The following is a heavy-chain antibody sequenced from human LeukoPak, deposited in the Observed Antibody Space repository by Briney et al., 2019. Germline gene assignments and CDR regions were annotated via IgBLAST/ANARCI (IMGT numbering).Heavy chain of an antibody. V-gene: IGHV3-33*01. CDR1: GFTFSSYG. CDR2: IWYDGSNK. Sequence: GGSLRLSCAASGFTFSSYGVHWVRQAPGKGLEWVAVIWYDGSNKYYADSVKGRFTISRDNSKNTLYLQMNSLRAEDTAVYYCARGDALDGYNYGLLNYWGQGTLVTVSS. CDR3: ARGDALDGYNYGLLNY. J-gene: IGHJ4*02. D-gene: IGHD5-24*01.